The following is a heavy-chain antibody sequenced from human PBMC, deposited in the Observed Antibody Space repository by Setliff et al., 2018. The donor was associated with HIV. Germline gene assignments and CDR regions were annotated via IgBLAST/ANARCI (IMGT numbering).Heavy chain of an antibody. CDR1: GGSISSYY. V-gene: IGHV4-4*07. Sequence: SETLYLTCSVSGGSISSYYWSWIRQPAGKGLEWIGRIYARGGTNYNPSLKSRVTISLDTSKMQFSLHLTSVTAADTAVYYCATLDPSGGNFLAYWGQGTLVTVS. CDR3: ATLDPSGGNFLAY. D-gene: IGHD2-21*02. CDR2: IYARGGT. J-gene: IGHJ4*02.